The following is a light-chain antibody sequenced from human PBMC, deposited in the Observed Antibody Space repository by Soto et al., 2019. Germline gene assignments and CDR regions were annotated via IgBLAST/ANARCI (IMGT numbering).Light chain of an antibody. CDR3: QQYKDYVYT. CDR1: QTISSW. CDR2: KAS. V-gene: IGKV1-5*03. Sequence: DIQMTQSPSTLSGSVGDRVTITCWASQTISSWLAWYQQKPGKAPKLLIYKASTLKSGVPSRFSGSGSGTEFTLTISGLQPDDFATYYCQQYKDYVYTFGQGTKVDI. J-gene: IGKJ2*01.